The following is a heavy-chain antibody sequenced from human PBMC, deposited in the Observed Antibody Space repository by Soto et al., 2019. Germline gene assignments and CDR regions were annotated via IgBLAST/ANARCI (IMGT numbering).Heavy chain of an antibody. J-gene: IGHJ4*02. D-gene: IGHD6-6*01. CDR2: ISYDGSNK. CDR3: AKGASKLGAPFDY. Sequence: QVQLVESGGGVVQPGRSLRLSCAASGFTFSSYGMHWVRQAPGKGLEWVAVISYDGSNKYYADSVKGRFTISRDNSKNTLYLQMNSLRAEDTAVYYCAKGASKLGAPFDYWGQGTLVTVSS. V-gene: IGHV3-30*18. CDR1: GFTFSSYG.